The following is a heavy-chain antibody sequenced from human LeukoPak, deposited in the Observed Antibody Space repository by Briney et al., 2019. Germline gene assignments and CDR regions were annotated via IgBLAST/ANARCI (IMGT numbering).Heavy chain of an antibody. V-gene: IGHV3-23*01. CDR3: AKDRGPITDY. J-gene: IGHJ4*02. CDR1: GFTFSSYA. D-gene: IGHD5-12*01. Sequence: PGGSLRLSCAASGFTFSSYAMSWVRQAPGKGLEWVSSISDNGGNTYYADSAKGRFTISRDNSKNTLYLQMNSLRAEDTAVYYCAKDRGPITDYWGQGTLVTVSS. CDR2: ISDNGGNT.